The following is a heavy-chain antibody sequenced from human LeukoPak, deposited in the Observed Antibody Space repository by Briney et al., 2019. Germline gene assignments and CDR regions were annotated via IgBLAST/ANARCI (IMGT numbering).Heavy chain of an antibody. V-gene: IGHV3-23*01. CDR3: AKEMASRIAAAGTGY. D-gene: IGHD6-13*01. CDR2: ISGSGGST. J-gene: IGHJ4*02. CDR1: GFPFSSYA. Sequence: GSLKLSCAASGFPFSSYAMSWVRQAPGKGLEWVSAISGSGGSTYYADSVKGRFTISRDNSKNTLYLQMNSLRAEDTAVYYCAKEMASRIAAAGTGYWGQGTLVTVSS.